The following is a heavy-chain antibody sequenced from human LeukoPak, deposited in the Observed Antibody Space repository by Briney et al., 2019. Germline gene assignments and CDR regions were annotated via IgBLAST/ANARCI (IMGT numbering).Heavy chain of an antibody. CDR1: GYSFTSYW. CDR3: ARHLGELSIGYYYMDV. Sequence: GESLKISCKGSGYSFTSYWIGWVRQMPGKGLEWMGIIYPGDSDTRYSPSFQGQVTISVDKSISTAYLQWSSLKASDTAMYYCARHLGELSIGYYYMDVWGKGTTVTVSS. D-gene: IGHD3-10*01. V-gene: IGHV5-51*01. CDR2: IYPGDSDT. J-gene: IGHJ6*03.